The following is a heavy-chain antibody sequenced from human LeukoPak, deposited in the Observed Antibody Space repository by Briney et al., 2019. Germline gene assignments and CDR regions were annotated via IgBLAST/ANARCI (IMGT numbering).Heavy chain of an antibody. D-gene: IGHD1-26*01. CDR3: AKDSRLSGSYKAFDV. CDR1: GFTFSSYA. J-gene: IGHJ3*01. CDR2: ISGSGGST. Sequence: GGSLRLACAASGFTFSSYAMSWVRQAPGKGLEWVSGISGSGGSTNYADSVKGRFTISRDNSKNTLYLQMNSLRAEDTAVYYCAKDSRLSGSYKAFDVWGQGTMVTVSS. V-gene: IGHV3-23*01.